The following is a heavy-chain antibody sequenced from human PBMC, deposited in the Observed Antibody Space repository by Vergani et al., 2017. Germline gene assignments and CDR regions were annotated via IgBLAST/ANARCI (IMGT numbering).Heavy chain of an antibody. CDR3: VRGPAAAEYFDL. D-gene: IGHD6-13*01. CDR2: IKSDGSIT. V-gene: IGHV3-74*03. Sequence: DVHLAESGGGFFQPGGSLRLSCSASGFSFNSYWMHWVRQVPGKGLLWVSRIKSDGSITAYADSVKGRFTISRENAKNSFYLQMNSLRAGDTAMYYCVRGPAAAEYFDLWGRGTLVTVSS. J-gene: IGHJ2*01. CDR1: GFSFNSYW.